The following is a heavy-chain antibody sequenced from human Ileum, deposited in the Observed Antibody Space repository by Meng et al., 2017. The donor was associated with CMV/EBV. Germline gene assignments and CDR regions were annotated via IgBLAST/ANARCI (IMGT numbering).Heavy chain of an antibody. D-gene: IGHD2/OR15-2a*01. CDR3: ARSGLLSGGTFVDH. Sequence: ASVKVSCKASGYSFTSYYIHWVRQAPGQGLEWMGVINPTGGSTSYAQKFQGRVTMTRDTSTSTVYMELSSLRSEDTALYYCARSGLLSGGTFVDHWGQGTLVTVSS. J-gene: IGHJ4*02. CDR2: INPTGGST. V-gene: IGHV1-46*01. CDR1: GYSFTSYY.